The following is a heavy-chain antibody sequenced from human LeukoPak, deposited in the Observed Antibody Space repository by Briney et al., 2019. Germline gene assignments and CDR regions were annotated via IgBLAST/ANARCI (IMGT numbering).Heavy chain of an antibody. Sequence: SETLSLTCTVSDGSIRTYYWGWVRQPPGKGLEYIGTVYYSGTTYYNPSLGSRVTMSVDTSKNQFSLKLSSVTAADTAVYFCATYFYGEYSAYYFDYWGQGTLVTVSS. V-gene: IGHV4-39*07. CDR1: DGSIRTYY. CDR3: ATYFYGEYSAYYFDY. CDR2: VYYSGTT. J-gene: IGHJ4*02. D-gene: IGHD4-17*01.